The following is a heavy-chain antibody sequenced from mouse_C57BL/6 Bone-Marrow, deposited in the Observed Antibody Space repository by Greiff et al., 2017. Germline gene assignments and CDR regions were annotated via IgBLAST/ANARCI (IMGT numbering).Heavy chain of an antibody. CDR2: IHPNSGGT. D-gene: IGHD1-1*01. J-gene: IGHJ2*01. CDR3: ARRHYYGSSLDY. Sequence: QVQLQQPGAELVKPGASVKLSCTASGYTFTSYWMHWVKQRPGQGLEWIGMIHPNSGGTNYNEKFKSKATLTADKSSSTAYMQLSSLTSEDSAVYYCARRHYYGSSLDYWGQGTTLTVSS. V-gene: IGHV1-64*01. CDR1: GYTFTSYW.